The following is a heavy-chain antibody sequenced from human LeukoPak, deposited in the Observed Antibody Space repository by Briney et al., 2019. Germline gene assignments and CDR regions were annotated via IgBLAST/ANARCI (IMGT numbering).Heavy chain of an antibody. CDR2: INHSGST. CDR3: ASKGVGYSYGLDDY. D-gene: IGHD5-18*01. Sequence: PGGSLRLSCAASGFTFSSYAMHWIRQPPGKGLEWIGEINHSGSTNYNPSLKSRVTISVDTSKNQFSLKLSSVTAADTAVYYCASKGVGYSYGLDDYWGQGTLVTVSS. J-gene: IGHJ4*02. CDR1: GFTFSSYA. V-gene: IGHV4-34*01.